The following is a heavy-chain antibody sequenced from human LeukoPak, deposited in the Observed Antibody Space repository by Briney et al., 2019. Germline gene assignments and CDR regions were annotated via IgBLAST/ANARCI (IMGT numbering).Heavy chain of an antibody. J-gene: IGHJ4*02. D-gene: IGHD4-17*01. CDR3: ARDRSYGDFAWGY. CDR2: ISSGGTT. V-gene: IGHV3-53*04. Sequence: PGGSLRLSCAASGFTVSSNFXXXXXQAPGKGXEXXSVISSGGTTYYADSVKGRFTISRHISKNTVYLQMNSLRAEDTAVYYCARDRSYGDFAWGYWGQGTLVTVSS. CDR1: GFTVSSNF.